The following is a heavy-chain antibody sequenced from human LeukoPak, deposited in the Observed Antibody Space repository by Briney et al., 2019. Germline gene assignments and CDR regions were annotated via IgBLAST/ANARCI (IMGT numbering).Heavy chain of an antibody. J-gene: IGHJ6*02. CDR3: ARDAKTWSATRDYYYYYGMDV. CDR2: ISSSSSYI. CDR1: GFTFSSYS. V-gene: IGHV3-21*01. Sequence: GGSLRLSCAASGFTFSSYSMNWVRQAPGKGLEWVSSISSSSSYIYYADSVKGRFTISRDNAKNSLYLQMNSLRAEDTAVYYCARDAKTWSATRDYYYYYGMDVWGQGTTVTVSS. D-gene: IGHD1-26*01.